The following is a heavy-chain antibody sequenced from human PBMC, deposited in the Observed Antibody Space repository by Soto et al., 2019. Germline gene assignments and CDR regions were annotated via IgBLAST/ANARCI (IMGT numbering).Heavy chain of an antibody. CDR2: ISGSGGST. Sequence: GGSLRLSCAASGFTFSSYAMSWVRQAPGKGLEWVSAISGSGGSTYYADSVKGRLTISRDNSKNTLYLQMNSPRAEDTAVYYCANCRFLEWLFADSYYYHYGMDGWGPGTTVNLSS. CDR3: ANCRFLEWLFADSYYYHYGMDG. D-gene: IGHD3-3*01. V-gene: IGHV3-23*01. J-gene: IGHJ6*02. CDR1: GFTFSSYA.